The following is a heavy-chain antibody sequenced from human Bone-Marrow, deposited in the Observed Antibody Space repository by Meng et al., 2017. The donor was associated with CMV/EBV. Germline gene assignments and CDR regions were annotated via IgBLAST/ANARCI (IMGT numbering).Heavy chain of an antibody. CDR2: ISYDGSNK. V-gene: IGHV3-30*04. Sequence: GESLKISCAASGFTFSSYAMHWVRQAPGKGLEWVAVISYDGSNKYYADSVKGRFTISRDNSKSTLYLQMNSLRAEDMAVYYCARVQYYDVWSGYYTYLYYSGMDVWGQGTTVTVSS. D-gene: IGHD3-3*01. CDR3: ARVQYYDVWSGYYTYLYYSGMDV. CDR1: GFTFSSYA. J-gene: IGHJ6*02.